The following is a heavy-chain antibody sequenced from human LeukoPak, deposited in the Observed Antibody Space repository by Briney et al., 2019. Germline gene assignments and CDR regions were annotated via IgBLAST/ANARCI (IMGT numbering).Heavy chain of an antibody. D-gene: IGHD2-15*01. CDR3: ASNPIVVVVAATPGWFDP. Sequence: SETLSLACAVYAGSFSGYYWSWIRQPPGKGLEWIGEINHSGSTNYNPSLKSRVTISVDTSKNQFSLKLSSVTAADTAVYYCASNPIVVVVAATPGWFDPWGQGTLVTVSS. V-gene: IGHV4-34*01. CDR1: AGSFSGYY. CDR2: INHSGST. J-gene: IGHJ5*02.